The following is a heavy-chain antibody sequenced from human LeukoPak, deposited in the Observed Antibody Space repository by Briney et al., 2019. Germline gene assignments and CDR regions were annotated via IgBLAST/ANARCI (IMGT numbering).Heavy chain of an antibody. D-gene: IGHD3-10*01. CDR2: IYSSGGT. Sequence: GGSLRLSCAAAGFTFSTYGMTWVRQAPGKGLEWVSVIYSSGGTSYADSVKGRFTISRDNSKNTLSLQMNSLRAEDTAVYYCATFYGSGKGGAFEIWGEGTMVTVSS. CDR3: ATFYGSGKGGAFEI. J-gene: IGHJ3*02. CDR1: GFTFSTYG. V-gene: IGHV3-53*01.